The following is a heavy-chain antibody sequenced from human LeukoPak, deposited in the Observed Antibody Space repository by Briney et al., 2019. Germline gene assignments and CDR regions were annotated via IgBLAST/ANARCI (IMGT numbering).Heavy chain of an antibody. D-gene: IGHD2-21*01. Sequence: SETLSLTCAVYGGSLSAYYWSWIRQPPGKGLEWIGEINHSGSTNYNPSLKSRVTISIDTSKNQFSLKLSSVTAADTAVYYCARGWGVVIALLNFGSWGQGTLVTVSS. CDR1: GGSLSAYY. J-gene: IGHJ4*02. V-gene: IGHV4-34*01. CDR3: ARGWGVVIALLNFGS. CDR2: INHSGST.